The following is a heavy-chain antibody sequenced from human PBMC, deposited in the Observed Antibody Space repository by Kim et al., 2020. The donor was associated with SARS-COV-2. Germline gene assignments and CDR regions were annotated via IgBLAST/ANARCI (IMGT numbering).Heavy chain of an antibody. CDR2: ISSSSSYI. J-gene: IGHJ6*03. D-gene: IGHD3-10*01. Sequence: GGSLRLSCAASGFTFSSYSMNWVRQAPGKGLEWVSSISSSSSYIYYADSVKGRFTISRDNAKNSLYLQMNSLRAEDTAVYYCARDLGVPLWFGADYYYYYYMDVWGKGTTVTVSS. CDR3: ARDLGVPLWFGADYYYYYYMDV. V-gene: IGHV3-21*01. CDR1: GFTFSSYS.